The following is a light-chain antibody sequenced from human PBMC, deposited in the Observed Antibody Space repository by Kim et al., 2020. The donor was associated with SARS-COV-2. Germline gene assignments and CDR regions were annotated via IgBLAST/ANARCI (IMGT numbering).Light chain of an antibody. CDR3: QSYDSSLSGVV. V-gene: IGLV1-40*01. CDR2: GNT. Sequence: RVTISCTGSSSTIGAGYDVHWYQQLPGTAPKLLIYGNTNRPSGVPDRFSGSKSGTSASLAITGLQAEDEADYYCQSYDSSLSGVVFGGGTQLTVL. CDR1: SSTIGAGYD. J-gene: IGLJ2*01.